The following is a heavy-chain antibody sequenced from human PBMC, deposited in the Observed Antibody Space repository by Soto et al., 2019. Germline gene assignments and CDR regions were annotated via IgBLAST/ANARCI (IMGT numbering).Heavy chain of an antibody. CDR2: INHSGST. V-gene: IGHV4-34*01. J-gene: IGHJ5*02. CDR1: GGSFSGYY. CDR3: ARAWTITIAVAGIKEKSNWFDP. D-gene: IGHD6-19*01. Sequence: SETLSLTCAVYGGSFSGYYWSWIRQPPGKGLEWIGEINHSGSTNYNPSLKSRVTISVDTSKNQFSLKLSSVTAADTAVYYCARAWTITIAVAGIKEKSNWFDPWGQGTLVTVSS.